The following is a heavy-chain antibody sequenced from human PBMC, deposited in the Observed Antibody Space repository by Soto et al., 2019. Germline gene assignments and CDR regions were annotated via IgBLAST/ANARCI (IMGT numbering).Heavy chain of an antibody. J-gene: IGHJ4*02. CDR2: IYRGGST. CDR3: ARGWPTVTGYFDY. Sequence: HPGGSLRLSCAASGFSVSSNYISWVRQAPGKGLEWVSVIYRGGSTDYADSVKGRFTISRDNSKNTLYLQMNSLTVEDTAVYYCARGWPTVTGYFDYWGQGTLVTVSS. CDR1: GFSVSSNY. V-gene: IGHV3-53*01. D-gene: IGHD4-17*01.